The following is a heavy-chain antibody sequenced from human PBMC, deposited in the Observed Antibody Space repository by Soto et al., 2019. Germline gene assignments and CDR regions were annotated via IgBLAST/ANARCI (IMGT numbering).Heavy chain of an antibody. CDR2: IYWDDDK. V-gene: IGHV2-5*02. D-gene: IGHD1-1*01. Sequence: QITLKESGPTLVEPTQPLTLTCTFSGFSLSTAGVGVGWIRQPPGQALEWLAFIYWDDDKRYHPSLQSRLTIAKHTFKNLVILTMTNMDPVDTATYFCAHRLPRSTTGWNTEIFDYWAQGTLVTVS. CDR1: GFSLSTAGVG. J-gene: IGHJ4*02. CDR3: AHRLPRSTTGWNTEIFDY.